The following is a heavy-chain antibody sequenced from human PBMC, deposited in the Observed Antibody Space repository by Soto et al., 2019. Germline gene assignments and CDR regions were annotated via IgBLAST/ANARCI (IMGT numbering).Heavy chain of an antibody. CDR1: GFGVGLNY. Sequence: EEQVVESGGGLVQPGGSLRLACVASGFGVGLNYMTWVRQAAGKGLEWVSVIYRSGGTWYADSVKGRLTISRDNYKNXXXXXXXXXXXXXXXXXXXXTXXXXXXXFSLGLDVWGQGTAVTVSS. CDR3: XTXXXXXXXFSLGLDV. J-gene: IGHJ6*02. CDR2: IYRSGGT. V-gene: IGHV3-66*01.